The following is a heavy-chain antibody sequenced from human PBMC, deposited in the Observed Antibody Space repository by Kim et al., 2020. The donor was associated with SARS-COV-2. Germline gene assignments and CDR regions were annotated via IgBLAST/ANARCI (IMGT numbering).Heavy chain of an antibody. J-gene: IGHJ4*02. CDR1: GFTFSSYG. V-gene: IGHV3-33*01. CDR3: ARGNNCYDSSGYYCDY. CDR2: IWYDGSNE. D-gene: IGHD3-22*01. Sequence: GGSLRLSCVASGFTFSSYGMHWVRQAPGKGLEWVAVIWYDGSNEYYADSVKGRFTISRDNSKNTLYLQMNSLRAEDTAVYYCARGNNCYDSSGYYCDYWGQGTLVTVSS.